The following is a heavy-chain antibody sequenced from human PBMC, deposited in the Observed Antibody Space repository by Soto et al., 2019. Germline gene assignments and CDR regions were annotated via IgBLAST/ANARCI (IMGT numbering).Heavy chain of an antibody. D-gene: IGHD6-13*01. J-gene: IGHJ4*02. CDR1: GFTFSSYA. Sequence: VGSLRLSCAASGFTFSSYAMSWVRQAPGKGLEWVSAISGSGGSTYYADSVKGRFTIPRDNSKNTLYLQMNSLRAEDTAVYYCAKSGDAAAGYFDYWGQGTLVTVSS. CDR3: AKSGDAAAGYFDY. CDR2: ISGSGGST. V-gene: IGHV3-23*01.